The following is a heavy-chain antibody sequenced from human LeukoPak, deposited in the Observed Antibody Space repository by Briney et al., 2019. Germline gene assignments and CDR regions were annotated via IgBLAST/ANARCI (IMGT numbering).Heavy chain of an antibody. Sequence: ASVKVSCKASGYTFTSYGISWVRQAPGQGLEWMGLISAYNGNTNYAQKLQGRGTMTTDTSTSTAYMELRSLRSDDTAVYYCARFPYYDILTGPTEDYWGQGTLVTVSS. CDR3: ARFPYYDILTGPTEDY. J-gene: IGHJ4*02. V-gene: IGHV1-18*01. D-gene: IGHD3-9*01. CDR1: GYTFTSYG. CDR2: ISAYNGNT.